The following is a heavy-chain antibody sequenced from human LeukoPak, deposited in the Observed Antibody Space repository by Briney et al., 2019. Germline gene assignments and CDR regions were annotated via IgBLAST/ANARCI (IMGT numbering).Heavy chain of an antibody. D-gene: IGHD3-22*01. CDR3: ARAYDSSGYYYYYYFDY. V-gene: IGHV4-31*02. J-gene: IGHJ4*02. CDR1: GGSIRSGDYY. Sequence: SETLSLTCTVSGGSIRSGDYYWSWIRQRPGKGLEWIGYINHSGSTYYNPSLKSPVIISIDTSEKRFSVKLTSVTAADTAIYYCARAYDSSGYYYYYYFDYWGKGTLVTVSS. CDR2: INHSGST.